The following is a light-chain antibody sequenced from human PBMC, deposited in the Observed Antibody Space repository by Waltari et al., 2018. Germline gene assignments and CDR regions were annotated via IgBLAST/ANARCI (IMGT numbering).Light chain of an antibody. J-gene: IGLJ3*02. CDR2: YVN. CDR3: CSYAGSSVSV. V-gene: IGLV2-23*02. Sequence: QSALTQTATVSGSPGQSITISCTGSSSDVGNYNLVSWYQQHPGEAPKLINYYVNKRPFGVSKRLPGFKSGNTAPPPIPGLQAADEADYYCCSYAGSSVSVFGGGTKVTVL. CDR1: SSDVGNYNL.